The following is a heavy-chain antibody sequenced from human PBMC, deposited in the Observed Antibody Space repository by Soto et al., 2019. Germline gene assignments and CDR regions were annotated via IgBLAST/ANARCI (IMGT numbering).Heavy chain of an antibody. CDR2: ISGSGDRT. J-gene: IGHJ4*02. CDR3: ARFSFCGGDCFSGYFDY. Sequence: GGSLRLSCAVSGFTSSSYAMSWVRQAPGKGLEWVSAISGSGDRTYYADSVKGRFTISRDNSENTLYLQMDSLRAEDTAVYYCARFSFCGGDCFSGYFDYWGQGTLVTVSS. D-gene: IGHD2-21*02. V-gene: IGHV3-23*01. CDR1: GFTSSSYA.